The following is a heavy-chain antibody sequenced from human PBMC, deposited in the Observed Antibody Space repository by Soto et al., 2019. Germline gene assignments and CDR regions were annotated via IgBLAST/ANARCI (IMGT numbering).Heavy chain of an antibody. V-gene: IGHV3-9*01. CDR3: AKDSRLRFYGMDV. Sequence: PGGSLRLSCAASGFGFDGYAMHWFRQAPGKGLEWVSGISWNSGTIAYADSVKGRFTISRDNAKNSLYLQMNSLRVEDTALYYCAKDSRLRFYGMDVWGQGTTVTV. D-gene: IGHD5-12*01. CDR2: ISWNSGTI. CDR1: GFGFDGYA. J-gene: IGHJ6*02.